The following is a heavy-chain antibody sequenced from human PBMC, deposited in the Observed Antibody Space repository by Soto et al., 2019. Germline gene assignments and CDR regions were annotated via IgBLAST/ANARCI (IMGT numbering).Heavy chain of an antibody. CDR1: GFTFSSYS. D-gene: IGHD2-2*02. J-gene: IGHJ5*02. V-gene: IGHV3-21*01. Sequence: TGGSLRLSCAASGFTFSSYSMNWVRQAPGKGLEWVSSISSSSSYIYYADSVKGRFTISRDNAKNSLYLQMNSLRAEDTAVYYCARDPGGNVPAAIYWFDPWGQGTLVTVSS. CDR3: ARDPGGNVPAAIYWFDP. CDR2: ISSSSSYI.